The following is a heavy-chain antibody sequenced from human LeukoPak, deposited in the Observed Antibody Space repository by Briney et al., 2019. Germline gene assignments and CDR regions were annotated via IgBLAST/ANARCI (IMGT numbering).Heavy chain of an antibody. V-gene: IGHV3-23*01. Sequence: GGSLRLSCAASGFTFTTYSMSWVRQAPGKGLEWVSSISENGESTYYADSVKGRFTISRDNSRNTLYLQMNSLRAEDTAVYYCASYFHYGDYASLWYWGQGTLVTVSS. D-gene: IGHD4-17*01. CDR1: GFTFTTYS. CDR3: ASYFHYGDYASLWY. CDR2: ISENGEST. J-gene: IGHJ4*02.